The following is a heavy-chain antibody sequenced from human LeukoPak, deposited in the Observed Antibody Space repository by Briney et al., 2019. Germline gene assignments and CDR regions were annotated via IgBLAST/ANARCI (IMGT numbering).Heavy chain of an antibody. D-gene: IGHD4-17*01. J-gene: IGHJ4*02. CDR1: GGSISSYY. CDR2: IFYSGST. V-gene: IGHV4-59*01. Sequence: SETLSLTCTVSGGSISSYYWSWIRQPPGKGLEWIGYIFYSGSTNYNPSLKSRVTISVNTSKNQFSLKLSSVTAADTAVYYCAREVGDYAGVFDYWGQGTLVTVSS. CDR3: AREVGDYAGVFDY.